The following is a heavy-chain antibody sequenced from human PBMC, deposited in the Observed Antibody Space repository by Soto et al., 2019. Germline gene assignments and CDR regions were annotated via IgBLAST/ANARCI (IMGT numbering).Heavy chain of an antibody. CDR3: ARDKGRPTTSVPLLHDDGLDV. CDR1: DYSFISNG. J-gene: IGHJ6*02. CDR2: VHVYNGKT. Sequence: QGLLVQSEAEVKKPGASVRVSCKATDYSFISNGISWVRQAPGQGLEWLGWVHVYNGKTEYTQNIQGRVTMTADTSTPTAYLGLRSVRSVDTPVYYCARDKGRPTTSVPLLHDDGLDVWGQGTTVTVSS. V-gene: IGHV1-18*04. D-gene: IGHD1-1*01.